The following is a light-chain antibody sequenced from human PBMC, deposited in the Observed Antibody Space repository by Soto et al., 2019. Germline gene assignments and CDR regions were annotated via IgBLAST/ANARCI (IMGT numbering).Light chain of an antibody. V-gene: IGKV3-20*01. CDR1: QSVSSH. CDR2: GAS. J-gene: IGKJ3*01. Sequence: EIVLTQSPGTLSLSPGERATLSCRASQSVSSHLAWYQQKPGQAPRLLIYGASSRATGIPDRFSGSESGTDFPLTISRLEPEDFAVYYCQQYGSSPLTFGPGTKVDIK. CDR3: QQYGSSPLT.